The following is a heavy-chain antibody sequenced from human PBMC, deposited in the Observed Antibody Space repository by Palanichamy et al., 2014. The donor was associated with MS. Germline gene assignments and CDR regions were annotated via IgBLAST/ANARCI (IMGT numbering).Heavy chain of an antibody. Sequence: EVQLEQSGVQVKTPGESPKISCAASGYTFNRYWLAWVRQVPGNGLEWMGVIYPDDSDTRYSPSIQGQVTMSADKSIKTAYLQWSSLKASDTAIYYCARVGPSYFDVEQALDVWGQGTTVIVSS. CDR1: GYTFNRYW. D-gene: IGHD3-10*02. V-gene: IGHV5-51*01. CDR2: IYPDDSDT. J-gene: IGHJ6*02. CDR3: ARVGPSYFDVEQALDV.